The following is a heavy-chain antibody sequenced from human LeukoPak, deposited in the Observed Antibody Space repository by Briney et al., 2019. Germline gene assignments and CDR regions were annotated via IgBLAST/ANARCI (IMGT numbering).Heavy chain of an antibody. CDR3: AKDFGSSGWYSDAFDI. D-gene: IGHD6-19*01. V-gene: IGHV3-23*01. CDR2: ISGSGGST. CDR1: GFTFSSYA. J-gene: IGHJ3*02. Sequence: GGSLRLSCAASGFTFSSYAMSWVRQAPGKGLEWVSAISGSGGSTYYADSVKGRFTISRDNSKNTLYLQMNSLRAEDTAVYYCAKDFGSSGWYSDAFDIWGQGTTVTVSS.